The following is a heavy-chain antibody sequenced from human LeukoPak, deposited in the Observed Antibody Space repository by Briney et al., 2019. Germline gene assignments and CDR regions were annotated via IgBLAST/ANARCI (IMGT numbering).Heavy chain of an antibody. Sequence: PSETLSLTCTVSGGSISSSSYYWGWIRQPPGKGPEWIGSMYYSGSTYYNPSLKSRVTISVDTPKNQFSLRLSSVTAADTAVYYCARHGAYSYGFDYWGQGTLVTVFS. D-gene: IGHD5-18*01. CDR1: GGSISSSSYY. V-gene: IGHV4-39*01. CDR3: ARHGAYSYGFDY. J-gene: IGHJ4*02. CDR2: MYYSGST.